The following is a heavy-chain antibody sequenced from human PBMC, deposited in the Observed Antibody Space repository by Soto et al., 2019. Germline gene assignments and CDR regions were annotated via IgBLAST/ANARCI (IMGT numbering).Heavy chain of an antibody. Sequence: SGPLSLTCTVSGGSISSSSYSWGWIRQPPGKGLEWIGSIYYSGSTYYNPSLKSRVTISVDTSKNQFSLKLSSVTAADTAVYYCAAIRLRSGNQRELLWQCFDYWGQGTLVNVSS. CDR1: GGSISSSSYS. CDR3: AAIRLRSGNQRELLWQCFDY. J-gene: IGHJ4*02. D-gene: IGHD1-26*01. V-gene: IGHV4-39*01. CDR2: IYYSGST.